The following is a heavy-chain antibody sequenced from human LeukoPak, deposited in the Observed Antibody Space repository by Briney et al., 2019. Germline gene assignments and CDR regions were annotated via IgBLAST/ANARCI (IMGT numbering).Heavy chain of an antibody. V-gene: IGHV3-23*01. CDR3: AKAHTYSSSWFDP. CDR2: ISGSGGST. J-gene: IGHJ5*02. D-gene: IGHD6-13*01. Sequence: GGSLRLSCAASGFTFSSYAMSWVRQAPGKGPEWVSAISGSGGSTYYVDSVKGRFTISRDNSKDTLYLQMNSLRAEDTAVYYCAKAHTYSSSWFDPWGQGTLVTVSS. CDR1: GFTFSSYA.